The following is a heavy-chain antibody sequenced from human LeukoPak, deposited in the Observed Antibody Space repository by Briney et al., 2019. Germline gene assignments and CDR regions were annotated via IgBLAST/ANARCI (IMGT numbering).Heavy chain of an antibody. Sequence: GRSLRLSCAASGFTFSNYGMHWVRQAPGKGLEWVALISYDGNNKYYSDSMKGRFTISGDNSKDTLYLQMNSLRAEDTAVYYCAKDIDYGGANWGQGTLVIVSS. V-gene: IGHV3-30*18. CDR1: GFTFSNYG. CDR3: AKDIDYGGAN. CDR2: ISYDGNNK. D-gene: IGHD4-23*01. J-gene: IGHJ4*02.